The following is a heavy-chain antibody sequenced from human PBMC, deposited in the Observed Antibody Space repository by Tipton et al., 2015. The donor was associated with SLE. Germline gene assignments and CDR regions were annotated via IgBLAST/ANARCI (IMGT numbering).Heavy chain of an antibody. CDR2: INHSGST. J-gene: IGHJ3*02. CDR3: ARASSSSAFDI. V-gene: IGHV4-34*01. Sequence: TLSLTCAVYGGSFSGYYWSWIRQPPGKGLEWIGEINHSGSTNYNPSLKSRVTISVDTSKNQFSLKLSPVTAADTAVYYCARASSSSAFDIWGQGTMVTVSS. CDR1: GGSFSGYY. D-gene: IGHD6-6*01.